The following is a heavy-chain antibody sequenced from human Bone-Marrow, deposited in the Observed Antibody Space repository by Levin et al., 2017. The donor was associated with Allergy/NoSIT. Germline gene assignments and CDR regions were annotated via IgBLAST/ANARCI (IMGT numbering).Heavy chain of an antibody. Sequence: SLKISCAASGFTFHDYAFHWVRQGPGKGLEWVADISTDSTIRAYADSVKGRFTTSRDNAYNTLYLEMNSLKVEDTALYYCAKNYGSGESDYGLDVWGQGTTVTVSS. CDR2: ISTDSTIR. CDR1: GFTFHDYA. D-gene: IGHD3-10*01. CDR3: AKNYGSGESDYGLDV. J-gene: IGHJ6*02. V-gene: IGHV3-9*01.